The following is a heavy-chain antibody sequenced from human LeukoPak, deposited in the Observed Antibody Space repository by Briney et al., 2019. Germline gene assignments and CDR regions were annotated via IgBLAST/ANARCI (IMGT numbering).Heavy chain of an antibody. Sequence: SETLSLTCTVAGGSISGHYWSWIRQPPGEGLEWTGYIYYSGSTNYNPSLKSRVTISVDTSKNQFSLKLSSVTAADTAVYYCARDRVGALDYWGQGTLVTVSS. CDR3: ARDRVGALDY. CDR2: IYYSGST. CDR1: GGSISGHY. J-gene: IGHJ4*02. V-gene: IGHV4-59*11. D-gene: IGHD1-26*01.